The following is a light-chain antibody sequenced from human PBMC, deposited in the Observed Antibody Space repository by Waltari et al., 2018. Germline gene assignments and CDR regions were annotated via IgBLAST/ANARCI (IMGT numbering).Light chain of an antibody. J-gene: IGKJ1*01. CDR2: GAS. CDR1: QSVSSN. Sequence: EIVMTQSPATLSVSPGERATLSCRASQSVSSNLAGYQQKPGQAPKLLIYGASTRATGIPARFSGSGSGTEFTLTISSLQSEDFAVYYCQQYNKWLTWTFGQGTKVEIK. CDR3: QQYNKWLTWT. V-gene: IGKV3-15*01.